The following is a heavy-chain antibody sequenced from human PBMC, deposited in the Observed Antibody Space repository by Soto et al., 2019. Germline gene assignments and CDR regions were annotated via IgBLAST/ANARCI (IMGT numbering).Heavy chain of an antibody. V-gene: IGHV4-39*01. CDR2: IYYSGST. Sequence: SSETLSLTCTVSGVSISSSSYYWGWIRQPPGKGLEWIGSIYYSGSTYYNPSLKSRVTISVDTSKNQFSLKLSSVTAADTAVYYCASSLLTVVRGVINAYGMDVWGQGTTVTVSS. J-gene: IGHJ6*02. D-gene: IGHD3-10*01. CDR1: GVSISSSSYY. CDR3: ASSLLTVVRGVINAYGMDV.